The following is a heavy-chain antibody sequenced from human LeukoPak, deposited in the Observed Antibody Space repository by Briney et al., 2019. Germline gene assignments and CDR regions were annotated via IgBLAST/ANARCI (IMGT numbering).Heavy chain of an antibody. CDR1: GGSISSGSYY. V-gene: IGHV4-30-4*01. CDR2: IYYSGST. Sequence: PSQTLSLTCTVSGGSISSGSYYWSWIRQPPGMGLEWIGYIYYSGSTYYNPSLKSRVTISVDTSKNQFSLKLSSVTAADTAVYYCARVGYCSSTSCSLYYYYGMDVWGQGTTVTVSS. J-gene: IGHJ6*02. D-gene: IGHD2-2*01. CDR3: ARVGYCSSTSCSLYYYYGMDV.